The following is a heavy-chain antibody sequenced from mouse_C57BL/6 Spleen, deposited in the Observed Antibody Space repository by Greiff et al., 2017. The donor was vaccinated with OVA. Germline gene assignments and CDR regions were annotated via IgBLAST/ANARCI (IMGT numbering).Heavy chain of an antibody. CDR1: GFSFNTYA. CDR3: VRHYYGGGWYFDV. V-gene: IGHV10-1*01. D-gene: IGHD1-1*01. J-gene: IGHJ1*03. Sequence: EVMLVESGGGLVQPKGSLKLSCAASGFSFNTYAMNWVRQAPGKGLEWVARIRSKSNNYATYYADSVKDRFTISRDDSESMLYLQMNNLKTEDTAMYYCVRHYYGGGWYFDVWGTGTTVTVSS. CDR2: IRSKSNNYAT.